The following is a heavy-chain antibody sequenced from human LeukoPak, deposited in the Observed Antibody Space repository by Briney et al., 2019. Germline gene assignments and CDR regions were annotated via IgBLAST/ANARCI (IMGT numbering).Heavy chain of an antibody. Sequence: GRSLRLSCAASGFTFSSYGMHWVRQAPGKGLEWVAVIWYDGSNKYYAESVQGRVTISRDSSKSTLYLLMNSLTAEDTAVYYCAREGGQMSFFDMWGQGTMVTVTS. D-gene: IGHD5-24*01. CDR1: GFTFSSYG. CDR2: IWYDGSNK. V-gene: IGHV3-33*01. J-gene: IGHJ3*02. CDR3: AREGGQMSFFDM.